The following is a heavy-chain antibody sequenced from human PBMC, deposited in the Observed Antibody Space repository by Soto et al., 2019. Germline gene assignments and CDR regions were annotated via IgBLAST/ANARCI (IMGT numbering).Heavy chain of an antibody. CDR2: ISGSGGST. CDR1: GFTFSSYA. V-gene: IGHV3-23*01. D-gene: IGHD3-10*01. Sequence: EVQLLESGGGLVQPGGSLRLSCAASGFTFSSYAMSWVCQAPGKGLEWVSAISGSGGSTYYADFVKGRFTISRDNSKNTLYLQINSLRAYATAVYYCAKDNISRSGSGSYSFHYWGQGTLVTLSS. J-gene: IGHJ4*02. CDR3: AKDNISRSGSGSYSFHY.